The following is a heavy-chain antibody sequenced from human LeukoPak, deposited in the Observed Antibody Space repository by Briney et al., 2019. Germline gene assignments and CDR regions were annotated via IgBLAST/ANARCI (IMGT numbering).Heavy chain of an antibody. J-gene: IGHJ4*02. CDR1: GFSVSNNY. CDR2: IYSDGNT. Sequence: GGSLRLSCAVSGFSVSNNYMSWVRQAPGKGLAWVSVIYSDGNTYYAESVKGRFTISRDNSKNTLYLQMNSLRAEDTAVYYCARGGGGGNPFDYWGQGPLVTVSS. D-gene: IGHD4-23*01. V-gene: IGHV3-53*01. CDR3: ARGGGGGNPFDY.